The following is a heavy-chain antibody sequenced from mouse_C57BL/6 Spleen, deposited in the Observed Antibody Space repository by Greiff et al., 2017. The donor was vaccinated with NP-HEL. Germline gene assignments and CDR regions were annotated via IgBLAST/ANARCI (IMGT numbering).Heavy chain of an antibody. CDR3: ARDRTAQSRDYAMDY. CDR2: ISYDGSN. V-gene: IGHV3-6*01. D-gene: IGHD3-3*01. CDR1: GYSITSGYY. Sequence: EVKLQESGPGLVKPSQSLSLTCSVTGYSITSGYYWNWIRQFPGNKLEWMGYISYDGSNNYNPSLKNRISITRDTSKNQFFLKLNSVTTEDTATYYCARDRTAQSRDYAMDYWGQGTSVTVSS. J-gene: IGHJ4*01.